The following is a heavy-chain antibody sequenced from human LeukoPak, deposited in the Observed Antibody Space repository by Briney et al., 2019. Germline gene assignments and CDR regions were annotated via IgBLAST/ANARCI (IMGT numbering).Heavy chain of an antibody. V-gene: IGHV1-2*02. CDR1: GYTFTNYY. J-gene: IGHJ6*03. Sequence: ASVKVSCKASGYTFTNYYMHWVRQAPGQGLEWMGWINPNSGGTNYAQKFQGRVTMTRDTSISTAYMELSRLRSDDTAVYYCARGAIHYYYYYYMDVWGKGTTVTVSS. CDR2: INPNSGGT. CDR3: ARGAIHYYYYYYMDV.